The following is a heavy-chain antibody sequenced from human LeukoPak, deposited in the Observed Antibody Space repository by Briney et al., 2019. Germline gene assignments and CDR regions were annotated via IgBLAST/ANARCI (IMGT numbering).Heavy chain of an antibody. V-gene: IGHV6-1*01. CDR1: GDSVSSDSAA. CDR2: TYYRSKWYS. Sequence: SQTLSLTCAISGDSVSSDSAAWNWIRQSPSRGLEWLGRTYYRSKWYSYYAPSVKSRITINPDTSKNQFSLQLKSVTPEDTAVYYCARMVGLVSDYWGQGTLVTVSS. J-gene: IGHJ4*02. CDR3: ARMVGLVSDY. D-gene: IGHD3-10*01.